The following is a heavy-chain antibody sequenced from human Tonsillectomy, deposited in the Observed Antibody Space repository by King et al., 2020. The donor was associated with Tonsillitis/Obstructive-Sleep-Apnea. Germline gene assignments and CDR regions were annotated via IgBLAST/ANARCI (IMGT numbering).Heavy chain of an antibody. Sequence: VQLVESGAEVKKPGASVKVSCKASGYTFTSYYMHWVRQAPGQGLEWMGIINPSGGSTSYAQKFQGRVTMTRDTSTSTVYMELSSRRSEDTAVYYCAGEGPLYQQRTRRWFDPWGQGTLVTVSS. V-gene: IGHV1-46*01. CDR1: GYTFTSYY. CDR2: INPSGGST. CDR3: AGEGPLYQQRTRRWFDP. D-gene: IGHD2-2*01. J-gene: IGHJ5*02.